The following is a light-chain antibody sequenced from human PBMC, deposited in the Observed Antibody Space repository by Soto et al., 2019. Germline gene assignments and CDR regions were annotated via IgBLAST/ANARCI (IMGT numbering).Light chain of an antibody. V-gene: IGKV3-20*01. Sequence: EIVLTQSPGTLSLSAGERATLSCRASQSVSSAYLAWYQQKPGQAPRLLIYDVSSRATGIPDRFSGSGSGTDFTLTVSRLEPEDFALYYCQQYNNWPRTFGQGTKVDI. CDR1: QSVSSAY. CDR2: DVS. J-gene: IGKJ1*01. CDR3: QQYNNWPRT.